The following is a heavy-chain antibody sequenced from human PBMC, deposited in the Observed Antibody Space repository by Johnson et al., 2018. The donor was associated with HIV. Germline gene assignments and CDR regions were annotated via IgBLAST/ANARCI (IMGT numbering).Heavy chain of an antibody. D-gene: IGHD7-27*01. CDR3: AKVLSPRPWGDDAFDI. J-gene: IGHJ3*02. Sequence: VQLVESGGGVVQPGGSLRLSCAASGFTFSSYWMHWVRQAPGKGLVWVSRINSDGSSTSYADSVQGRFTISRDNSKNTLYLQMNSLRAEDTAVYYCAKVLSPRPWGDDAFDIWGQGTMVTVSS. CDR2: INSDGSST. CDR1: GFTFSSYW. V-gene: IGHV3-74*02.